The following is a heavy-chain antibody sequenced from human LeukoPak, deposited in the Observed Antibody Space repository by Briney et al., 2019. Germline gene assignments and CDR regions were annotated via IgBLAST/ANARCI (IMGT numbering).Heavy chain of an antibody. CDR3: ARDWSGPYYFDH. V-gene: IGHV4-31*03. CDR1: GGSISSGGYY. Sequence: SETLSLTCTVSGGSISSGGYYWTWIRQPPGKGLEWIGYMSQTGSTYYNPSLKSRVTISVDTSKSQFSLKLTSVTAADTAVYYCARDWSGPYYFDHWGQGILVTVSS. CDR2: MSQTGST. J-gene: IGHJ4*01. D-gene: IGHD3-3*01.